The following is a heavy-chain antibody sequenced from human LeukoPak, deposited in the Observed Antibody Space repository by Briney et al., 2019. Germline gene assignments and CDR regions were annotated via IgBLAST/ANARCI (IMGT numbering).Heavy chain of an antibody. Sequence: GGSLRLSCAASGFTFSSYGMHWVRQAPGKGLEWVTFIQYDGSSKYYADSVKGRFAISRDNSKNTVYLQMNSLRAEDTAVYYCARRGGGYSHPYDYWGQGILVTVSS. D-gene: IGHD2-21*02. CDR1: GFTFSSYG. CDR3: ARRGGGYSHPYDY. J-gene: IGHJ4*02. CDR2: IQYDGSSK. V-gene: IGHV3-30*02.